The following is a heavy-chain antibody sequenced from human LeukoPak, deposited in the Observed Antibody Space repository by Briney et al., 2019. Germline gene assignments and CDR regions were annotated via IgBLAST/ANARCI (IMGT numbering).Heavy chain of an antibody. CDR2: IYYSGST. V-gene: IGHV4-59*01. CDR1: GGSISSYY. D-gene: IGHD2-15*01. J-gene: IGHJ5*02. CDR3: ARESVTDKGNWFDP. Sequence: SETLSLTCTVSGGSISSYYWSWIRQPPGKGLEWIGYIYYSGSTNYNPSLKSRVTISVDTSKNQFSLKLSSVTAADTAVYYCARESVTDKGNWFDPWGQGTLVTVSS.